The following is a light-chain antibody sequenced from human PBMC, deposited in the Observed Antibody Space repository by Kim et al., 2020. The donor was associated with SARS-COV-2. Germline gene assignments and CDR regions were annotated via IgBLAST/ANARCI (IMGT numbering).Light chain of an antibody. CDR2: GAS. Sequence: SPGERATLSCRASQRVSNNLAWYQHQPGRPPRLLIYGASTRATGVPARFSGSGCGTDFTLTVSSLQSEDFAVYYCHHYNDWPPGDTFGQGTKLEI. J-gene: IGKJ2*01. CDR3: HHYNDWPPGDT. V-gene: IGKV3-15*01. CDR1: QRVSNN.